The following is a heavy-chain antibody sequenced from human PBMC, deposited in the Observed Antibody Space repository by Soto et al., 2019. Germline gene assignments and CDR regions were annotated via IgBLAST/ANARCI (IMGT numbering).Heavy chain of an antibody. J-gene: IGHJ4*02. CDR3: ARDPLGSSWLSNPN. CDR2: ISAYNGNT. CDR1: GYTFTSYG. D-gene: IGHD6-13*01. V-gene: IGHV1-18*01. Sequence: QVQLVQSGAEVKKPGASVKVSCKASGYTFTSYGISWVRQAPGQGLEWMGWISAYNGNTNYAQKLQGRVTMTTDTTTSIAYMALRSLRSDDTAVYYCARDPLGSSWLSNPNWGQGTLVTVSS.